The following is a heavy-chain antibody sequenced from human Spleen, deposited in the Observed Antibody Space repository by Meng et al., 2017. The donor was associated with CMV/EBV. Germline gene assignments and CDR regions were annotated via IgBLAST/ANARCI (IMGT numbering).Heavy chain of an antibody. CDR2: INSDGSST. D-gene: IGHD2-2*01. V-gene: IGHV3-74*01. J-gene: IGHJ4*02. CDR1: GFTFSSYW. CDR3: AKDAHVVPAAHCDY. Sequence: GESLKISCAASGFTFSSYWMHWVRQAPGKGLVWVSRINSDGSSTSYADSVKGRYTISRDNSKNTLYLQMNSLRAEDTAVYYCAKDAHVVPAAHCDYWGQGTLVTVSS.